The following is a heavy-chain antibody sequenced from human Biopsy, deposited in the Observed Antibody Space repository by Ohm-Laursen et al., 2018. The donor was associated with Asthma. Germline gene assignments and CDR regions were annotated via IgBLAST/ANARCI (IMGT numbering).Heavy chain of an antibody. V-gene: IGHV1-58*01. CDR2: IVFASGAT. Sequence: SSVKVSCNASGVALSGYTFEWVRQARGLGLEWIAWIVFASGATNYAQNFQDRLTVTRDMSAGSVSMELRGLSSTDTAVYYCASGRTSLQGESLIWGQGTLVSVSS. CDR3: ASGRTSLQGESLI. J-gene: IGHJ4*01. D-gene: IGHD3-10*01. CDR1: GVALSGYT.